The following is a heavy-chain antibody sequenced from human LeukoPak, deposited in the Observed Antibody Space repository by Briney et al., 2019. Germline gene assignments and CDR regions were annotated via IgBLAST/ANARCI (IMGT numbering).Heavy chain of an antibody. V-gene: IGHV1-2*02. CDR3: AREFRTTTWSFDAFGL. D-gene: IGHD1/OR15-1a*01. J-gene: IGHJ3*01. CDR2: INPTSGAT. Sequence: ASVKVSCKASGYTFTEYYMHWVRQAPGQGLDWVGWINPTSGATNYAQKFQGRVTMTRDTSNNTSYMELSRLRSDDTAVYYCAREFRTTTWSFDAFGLWGQGTMVTVSS. CDR1: GYTFTEYY.